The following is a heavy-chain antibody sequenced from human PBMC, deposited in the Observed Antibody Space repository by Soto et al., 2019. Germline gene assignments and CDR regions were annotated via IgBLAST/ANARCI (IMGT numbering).Heavy chain of an antibody. Sequence: SETLSLTCTVSGGSVSSGSYYWSWIRQPPGKGLEWIGYIYYSGSTNYNPSLKSRVTISVDTSKNQFSLTLSSVTAADTAVYYCARALSSSWPHYYYYYGMDVWGQGTTVTVSS. CDR2: IYYSGST. CDR1: GGSVSSGSYY. V-gene: IGHV4-61*01. CDR3: ARALSSSWPHYYYYYGMDV. D-gene: IGHD6-13*01. J-gene: IGHJ6*02.